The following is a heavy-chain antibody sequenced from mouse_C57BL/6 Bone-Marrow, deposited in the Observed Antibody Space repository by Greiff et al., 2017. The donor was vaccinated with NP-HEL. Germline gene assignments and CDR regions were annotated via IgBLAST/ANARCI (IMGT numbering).Heavy chain of an antibody. J-gene: IGHJ1*03. Sequence: QVQLQQSGSELRSPGSSVKLSCKDFDSEVFPIAYMSWVRQKPGHGFEWIGGILPSIGRTIYGEKFEDKATLDADTLSNTAYLELNSLTSEDSAIYYCARKGVNWDDWYFDVWGTGTTVTVSS. D-gene: IGHD4-1*01. CDR1: DSEVFPIAY. CDR3: ARKGVNWDDWYFDV. V-gene: IGHV15-2*01. CDR2: ILPSIGRT.